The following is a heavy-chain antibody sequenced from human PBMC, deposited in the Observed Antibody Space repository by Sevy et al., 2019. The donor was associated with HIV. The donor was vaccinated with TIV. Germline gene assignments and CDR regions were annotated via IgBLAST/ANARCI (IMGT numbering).Heavy chain of an antibody. J-gene: IGHJ3*02. CDR1: GFTFSSYS. D-gene: IGHD3-3*01. Sequence: GGSLRLSCAASGFTFSSYSMNWVRQAPGKGLEWVSYISSSSSTIYYADSVKGRFTISRDNAKNSLYLQMISLRDEDTAVYYCARGINFGVVISGYAFDIWGQGTMVTVSS. CDR2: ISSSSSTI. V-gene: IGHV3-48*02. CDR3: ARGINFGVVISGYAFDI.